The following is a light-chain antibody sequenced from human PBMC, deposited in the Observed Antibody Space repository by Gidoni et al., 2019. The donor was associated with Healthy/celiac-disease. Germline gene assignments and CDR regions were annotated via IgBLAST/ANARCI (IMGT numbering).Light chain of an antibody. CDR1: NIGSKN. Sequence: SYELTQPLSVSVALGQTASITSGGNNIGSKNVHWYQQKPGQAPVLVIYRDSNRPSGIPERFSGSNSGNTATLTISRAQAGDEADYYCQVWDSSTAVFGGGTKLTVL. V-gene: IGLV3-9*01. CDR2: RDS. J-gene: IGLJ3*02. CDR3: QVWDSSTAV.